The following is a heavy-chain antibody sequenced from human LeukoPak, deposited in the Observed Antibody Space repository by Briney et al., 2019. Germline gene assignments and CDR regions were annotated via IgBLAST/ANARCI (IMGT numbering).Heavy chain of an antibody. Sequence: ASVKVSCKASGYTFTSYGISWVRQAPGQGLEWMGWISAYNGNTNYAQKLQGRVTMTTDTSTSTAYMELRSLRSDDTAVYYCARPLAEVRGQDWFAPWGQGTLVTVSS. CDR2: ISAYNGNT. V-gene: IGHV1-18*04. J-gene: IGHJ5*02. CDR3: ARPLAEVRGQDWFAP. D-gene: IGHD3-10*01. CDR1: GYTFTSYG.